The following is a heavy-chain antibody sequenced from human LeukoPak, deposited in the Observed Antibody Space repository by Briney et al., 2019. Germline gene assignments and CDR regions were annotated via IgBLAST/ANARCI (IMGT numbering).Heavy chain of an antibody. Sequence: GESLKISCKGSGYSFTSYWIGWVRQMPGKGLGWMGIIYPYDSDTRYSPSFQGQVTISADKSISTAYLQWSSLKASDTAMYYCARTPYSSGYSFDYWGQGTLVTVSS. D-gene: IGHD3-22*01. CDR1: GYSFTSYW. CDR3: ARTPYSSGYSFDY. CDR2: IYPYDSDT. J-gene: IGHJ4*02. V-gene: IGHV5-51*01.